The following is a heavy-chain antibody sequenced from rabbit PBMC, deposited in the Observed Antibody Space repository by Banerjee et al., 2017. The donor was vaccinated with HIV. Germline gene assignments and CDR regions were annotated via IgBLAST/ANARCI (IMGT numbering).Heavy chain of an antibody. CDR2: IHAGSSGST. D-gene: IGHD4-1*01. CDR1: GFTLSSYW. V-gene: IGHV1S40*01. J-gene: IGHJ6*01. CDR3: ARDLAGVIGWNFGL. Sequence: QSLEESGGDLVKPGASLTLTCTASGFTLSSYWMCWVRQAPGKGPEWIACIHAGSSGSTYSGSWAKGRFTIPKTSSTTVTLQMTSLTAADTATYFCARDLAGVIGWNFGLWGPGTLVTVS.